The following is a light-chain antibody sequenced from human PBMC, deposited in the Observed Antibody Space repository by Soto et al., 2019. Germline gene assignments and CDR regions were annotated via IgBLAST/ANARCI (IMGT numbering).Light chain of an antibody. CDR2: DAS. Sequence: DIQMTQSPSTLSASLGDRVTIICRASQSVSTRLACYQQKPGKAPKVLIYDASSWAGWVPSRFTGSGSGTEFILIINSLQPDDFATYYCQQYSVYWTFGQGTKVDIK. V-gene: IGKV1-5*02. CDR1: QSVSTR. J-gene: IGKJ1*01. CDR3: QQYSVYWT.